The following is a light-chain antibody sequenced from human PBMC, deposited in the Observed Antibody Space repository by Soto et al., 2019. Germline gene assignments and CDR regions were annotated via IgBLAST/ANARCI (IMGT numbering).Light chain of an antibody. CDR2: GAS. CDR1: QSVSSN. V-gene: IGKV3-15*01. J-gene: IGKJ2*01. CDR3: QQYNNWPYT. Sequence: EIVMTQSPATLSVSPGERATLSCRASQSVSSNLAWYQQKPGQAPRLLIYGASTRATGIPSRFSGSGSGTEFPLTISSLHAEDFAVYYCQQYNNWPYTFGQGTKLEIK.